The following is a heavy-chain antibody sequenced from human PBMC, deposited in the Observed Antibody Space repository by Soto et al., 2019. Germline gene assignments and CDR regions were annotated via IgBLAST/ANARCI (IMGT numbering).Heavy chain of an antibody. CDR1: GGSINNYY. D-gene: IGHD6-13*01. CDR2: IYYSGST. CDR3: ASPSGLAAAGLNWFDP. V-gene: IGHV4-39*01. Sequence: SETLSLTCSVSGGSINNYYWSWIRQSPGKGLEWIGSIYYSGSTYYNPSLKSRVTISVDTSKNQFSLKLSSVTAADTALFYFASPSGLAAAGLNWFDPWGQGTLVTVSS. J-gene: IGHJ5*02.